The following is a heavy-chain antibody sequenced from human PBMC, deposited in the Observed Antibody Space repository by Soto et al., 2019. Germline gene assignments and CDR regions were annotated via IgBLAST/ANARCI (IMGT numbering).Heavy chain of an antibody. V-gene: IGHV3-73*02. J-gene: IGHJ4*02. CDR1: GFTFSGSA. D-gene: IGHD3-22*01. CDR2: IRSKANSYAT. Sequence: EVQLVESGGGLVQPGGSLKLSCAASGFTFSGSAMHWVRQASGKGLEWVGRIRSKANSYATAYAASVKGRFTISRDDSKNTAYLQMNSLKTEDTAVYYCTRLYAYYYDCSGFVYWGQGTLVTVSS. CDR3: TRLYAYYYDCSGFVY.